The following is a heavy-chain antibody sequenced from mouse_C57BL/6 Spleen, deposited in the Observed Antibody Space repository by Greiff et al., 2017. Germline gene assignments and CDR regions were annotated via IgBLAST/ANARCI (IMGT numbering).Heavy chain of an antibody. CDR1: GYAFSSSW. J-gene: IGHJ3*01. V-gene: IGHV1-82*01. D-gene: IGHD1-1*01. CDR2: IYPGDGDT. Sequence: QVQLQQSGPELVKPGASVKISCKASGYAFSSSWMNWVKQRPGKGLEWIGRIYPGDGDTNYNGKFKGKATLTADKSSSTAYMQLSSLTSEDSAVXFCAYGSSSFAYWGQGTLVTVSA. CDR3: AYGSSSFAY.